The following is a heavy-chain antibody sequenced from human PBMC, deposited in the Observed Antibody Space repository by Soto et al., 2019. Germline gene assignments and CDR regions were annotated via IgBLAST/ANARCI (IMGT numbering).Heavy chain of an antibody. CDR2: ISYDGSNK. D-gene: IGHD2-2*01. CDR1: GFTFSSYA. CDR3: ARDWCSSTSCQRGNWFDP. V-gene: IGHV3-30-3*01. Sequence: VQLVESGGGVVQPGRSLRLSCAASGFTFSSYAMHWVRQAPGKGLEWVAVISYDGSNKYYADSVKGRFTISRDNSKNTLYLQMNSLRAEDTAVYYCARDWCSSTSCQRGNWFDPWGPGTLVTVSS. J-gene: IGHJ5*02.